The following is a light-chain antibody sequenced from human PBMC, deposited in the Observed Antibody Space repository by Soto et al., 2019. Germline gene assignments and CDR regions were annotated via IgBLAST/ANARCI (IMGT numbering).Light chain of an antibody. Sequence: DIVMTQSPLSLPVTPGEPASISCRSSQSLLHSDGYNYLDWFVQRPGQSPQLLIYLGSSRASGVPDRFSGSGSGTDFTWKISRVEAEDVGVYYCMQALQTPLTFGGGTKVDIK. CDR3: MQALQTPLT. V-gene: IGKV2-28*01. J-gene: IGKJ4*01. CDR1: QSLLHSDGYNY. CDR2: LGS.